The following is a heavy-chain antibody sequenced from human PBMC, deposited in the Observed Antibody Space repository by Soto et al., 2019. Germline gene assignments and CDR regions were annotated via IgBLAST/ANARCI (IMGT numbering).Heavy chain of an antibody. D-gene: IGHD2-2*01. CDR3: ARCSSTSCYVLASFDY. V-gene: IGHV3-20*04. CDR2: INWNAGST. CDR1: GFTFDDYA. J-gene: IGHJ4*02. Sequence: ESGGGVVRPGGSLRLSCAASGFTFDDYAMSWVRQGPGKGLEWVASINWNAGSTTYADSVKGRFTISRDNAKNSLYLQINCLRADDTGLYYCARCSSTSCYVLASFDYWGQGTLVTVSS.